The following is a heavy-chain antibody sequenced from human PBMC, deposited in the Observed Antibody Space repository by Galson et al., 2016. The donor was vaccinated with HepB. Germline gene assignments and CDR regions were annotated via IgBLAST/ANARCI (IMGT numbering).Heavy chain of an antibody. CDR1: YG. Sequence: YGMHWVRQAPGKGLEWVALIWSDGSNKYYADSVKGRFTISRDNSKNTAYLQMNSLRAEDRAVYYCAREAGIAAAATYDYWGQGTLVTVSS. V-gene: IGHV3-33*01. J-gene: IGHJ4*02. CDR2: IWSDGSNK. CDR3: AREAGIAAAATYDY. D-gene: IGHD6-13*01.